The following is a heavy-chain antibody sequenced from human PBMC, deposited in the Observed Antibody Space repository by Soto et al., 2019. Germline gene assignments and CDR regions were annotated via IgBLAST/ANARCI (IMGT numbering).Heavy chain of an antibody. J-gene: IGHJ4*02. CDR2: ISSNSNYI. V-gene: IGHV3-21*01. CDR3: ARDLAADVEMATIDY. D-gene: IGHD2-15*01. CDR1: GFTFSSYS. Sequence: GGSLRLSCAASGFTFSSYSMNWVRQAPGKGLEWVSSISSNSNYIYYADSVKGRFTISRDNAKNSLYLQMNSLRAEDTAVYYCARDLAADVEMATIDYWGQGTLVTVSS.